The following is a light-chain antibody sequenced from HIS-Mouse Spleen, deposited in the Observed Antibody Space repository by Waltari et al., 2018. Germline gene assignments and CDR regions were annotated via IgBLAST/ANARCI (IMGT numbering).Light chain of an antibody. CDR1: SSDVGGYNY. CDR2: DVS. Sequence: QSALTQSRSVSGSPGQSVTISCTGTSSDVGGYNYVPWYQQHPGKAPTLMIYDVSKRPSGVPDRFSGSKSGNTASLTISGLQAEDEADYYCCSYAGSYTGVFGTGTKVTVL. V-gene: IGLV2-11*01. J-gene: IGLJ1*01. CDR3: CSYAGSYTGV.